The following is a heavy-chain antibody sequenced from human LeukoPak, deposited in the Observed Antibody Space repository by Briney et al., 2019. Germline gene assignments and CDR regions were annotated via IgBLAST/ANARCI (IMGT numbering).Heavy chain of an antibody. CDR3: AKALDP. CDR1: GGSISSGDYY. Sequence: SETLSPTCTVSGGSISSGDYYWSWIRRHPVKGLEWLGNIYYTGTTYYNPSLRSRLTISRDTSKNQFFLKLTSVTAADTAVYYCAKALDPWGQGTLVTVSS. CDR2: IYYTGTT. D-gene: IGHD1-1*01. J-gene: IGHJ5*02. V-gene: IGHV4-31*03.